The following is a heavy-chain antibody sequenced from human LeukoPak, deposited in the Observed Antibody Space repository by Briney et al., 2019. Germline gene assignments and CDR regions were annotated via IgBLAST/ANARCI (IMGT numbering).Heavy chain of an antibody. CDR1: GGSFSGYY. V-gene: IGHV4-34*01. D-gene: IGHD3-22*01. CDR3: ARGKPYYYDSSGYSLDY. Sequence: SETLSLTWAVYGGSFSGYYWSWIRQPPGKGLEWIGEINHSGSTNYNPSLKSRVTISVDTSKNQFSLKLSSVTAADTAVYYCARGKPYYYDSSGYSLDYWGQGTLVTVSS. CDR2: INHSGST. J-gene: IGHJ4*02.